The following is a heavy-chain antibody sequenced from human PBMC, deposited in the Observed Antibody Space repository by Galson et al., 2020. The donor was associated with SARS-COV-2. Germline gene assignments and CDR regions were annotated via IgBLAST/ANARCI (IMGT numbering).Heavy chain of an antibody. CDR1: GYTFTGYY. V-gene: IGHV1-2*02. Sequence: ASVKVSCKASGYTFTGYYMHWVRQAPGQGLEWMGWINPNSGGTNYAQKFQGRVTMTRDTSISTAYMELSRLRSDDTAVYYCARERCSSTSCYLSYYGMDVWGQGTTVTVSS. J-gene: IGHJ6*02. D-gene: IGHD2-2*01. CDR3: ARERCSSTSCYLSYYGMDV. CDR2: INPNSGGT.